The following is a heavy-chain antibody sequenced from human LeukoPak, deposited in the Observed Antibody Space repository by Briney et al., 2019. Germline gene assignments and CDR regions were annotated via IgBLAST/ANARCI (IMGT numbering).Heavy chain of an antibody. CDR2: INPNSGGT. CDR1: GDTFTYYH. CDR3: ARGWGPTGLAY. V-gene: IGHV1-2*02. D-gene: IGHD3-9*01. J-gene: IGHJ4*02. Sequence: ASVKVSCKTIGDTFTYYHIHWLRQAPGQGLEWMGWINPNSGGTILAQKFQGRVTMTRDTSFKTAYMDLTSLKSDDTAVYYCARGWGPTGLAYWGQGTLVTVS.